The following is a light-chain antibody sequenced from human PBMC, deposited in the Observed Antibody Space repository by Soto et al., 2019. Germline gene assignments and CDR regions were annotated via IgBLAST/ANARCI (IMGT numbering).Light chain of an antibody. Sequence: EVVMTQSPATLSVSPGERATLSCRASQFVSTNLAWYQQKPGQAPRPLIYSASTRATGIPARFSGSGSGTEVTLTISSLQSEDFGVYYCQQFNNWPPLTVGGGTKVEIK. V-gene: IGKV3-15*01. CDR1: QFVSTN. CDR3: QQFNNWPPLT. CDR2: SAS. J-gene: IGKJ4*01.